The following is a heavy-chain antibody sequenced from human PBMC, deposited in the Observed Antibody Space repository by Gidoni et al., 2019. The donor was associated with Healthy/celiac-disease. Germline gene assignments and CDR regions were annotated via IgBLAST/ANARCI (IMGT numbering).Heavy chain of an antibody. V-gene: IGHV4-39*01. Sequence: QLQLQESGPGLVKPSETLSLTCTVSGGSISSSSYYWGWIRQPPGKGLEGIGSIYYSGSTYDNPSLKSRVTISVDTSKNQFSLKLSSVTAADTAVYYCARLLVALYYMDVWGKGTTTTVSS. CDR2: IYYSGST. CDR1: GGSISSSSYY. CDR3: ARLLVALYYMDV. J-gene: IGHJ6*03. D-gene: IGHD2-15*01.